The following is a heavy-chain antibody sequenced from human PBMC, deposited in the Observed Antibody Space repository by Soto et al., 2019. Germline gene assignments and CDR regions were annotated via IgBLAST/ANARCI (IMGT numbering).Heavy chain of an antibody. CDR1: GYIFTSHD. CDR3: ARSPPLLLWFGESQGPVDY. CDR2: MNPNSGNT. J-gene: IGHJ4*02. V-gene: IGHV1-8*01. D-gene: IGHD3-10*01. Sequence: ASVKVSCKASGYIFTSHDINWVRQATGQGLEWMGWMNPNSGNTGYAQKFQGRVTMTRNTSISTAYMELSSLRSEDTAVYYCARSPPLLLWFGESQGPVDYWGQGTLVTVSS.